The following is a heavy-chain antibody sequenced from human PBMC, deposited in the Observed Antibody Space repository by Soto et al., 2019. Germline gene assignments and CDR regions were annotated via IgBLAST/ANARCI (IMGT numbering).Heavy chain of an antibody. CDR2: IKHDGSEK. CDR3: AXYSGGDSIDP. J-gene: IGHJ5*02. Sequence: EVHLVESGGDLVQPGGSLRLSCVVSGFTFXNYWMSWVRQAPGKGLEWVANIKHDGSEKFYLDSVKGRFTISRDDVKNALYLQMNSLRVEDTAMYYCAXYSGGDSIDPWGQGTLVTVSP. CDR1: GFTFXNYW. V-gene: IGHV3-7*04. D-gene: IGHD5-12*01.